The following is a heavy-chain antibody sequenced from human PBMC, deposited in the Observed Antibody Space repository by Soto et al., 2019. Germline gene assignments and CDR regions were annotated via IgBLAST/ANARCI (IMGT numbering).Heavy chain of an antibody. Sequence: QVQLVQSGAEVKKPGASVKVSCKASGYTFTSYGISWVRQAPGQGLEWMGWISAYNGNTNYAQKLQGRVTMTTDTSTSTAYMELRRLRSDDTAVYYCARDLKCISTSCRSNWFDPWGQGTLVTVSS. V-gene: IGHV1-18*01. CDR3: ARDLKCISTSCRSNWFDP. CDR2: ISAYNGNT. J-gene: IGHJ5*02. CDR1: GYTFTSYG. D-gene: IGHD2-2*01.